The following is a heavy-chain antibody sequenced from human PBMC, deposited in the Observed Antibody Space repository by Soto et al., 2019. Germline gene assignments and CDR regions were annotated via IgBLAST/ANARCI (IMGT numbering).Heavy chain of an antibody. V-gene: IGHV4-59*01. CDR3: ARGTYFYSFDH. CDR1: GGSISPYY. CDR2: IYYNGYT. J-gene: IGHJ4*02. Sequence: QVQLQESGPGLVKPSETLSLTCTVSGGSISPYYWSWIRQPPGKGLEWIGYIYYNGYTNYNPSLTNRLTISVDTSKNQFSLNLTSVTAADTAFYYCARGTYFYSFDHWGQGTLVTVSS. D-gene: IGHD1-7*01.